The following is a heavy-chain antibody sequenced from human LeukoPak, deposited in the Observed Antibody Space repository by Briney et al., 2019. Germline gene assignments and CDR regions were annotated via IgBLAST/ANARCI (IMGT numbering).Heavy chain of an antibody. CDR1: GFTFDDHG. CDR2: ISWNSGSI. CDR3: AKDAVVPAATVDY. D-gene: IGHD2-2*01. Sequence: GGSLRLSCAASGFTFDDHGMHWVRHAPGKGLERVSGISWNSGSIAYIDSVKGRFTISRDNSKNTLYLQMNSLRAEDTAVYYCAKDAVVPAATVDYWGQGTLVTVSS. V-gene: IGHV3-9*01. J-gene: IGHJ4*02.